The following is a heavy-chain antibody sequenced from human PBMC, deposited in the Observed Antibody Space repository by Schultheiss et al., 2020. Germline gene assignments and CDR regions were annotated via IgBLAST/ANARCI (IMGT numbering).Heavy chain of an antibody. CDR3: AREPSSFDY. CDR2: ITNTGTTT. Sequence: GGSLRLSCTTSGFPFISYSFSWVRQAPGKGLEWVSSITNTGTTTHYADSVKGRFTVSRDNAKNSLYLQMSNLRVEDTGVYFCAREPSSFDYWGQGTLVTVSS. D-gene: IGHD6-6*01. CDR1: GFPFISYS. J-gene: IGHJ4*02. V-gene: IGHV3-21*01.